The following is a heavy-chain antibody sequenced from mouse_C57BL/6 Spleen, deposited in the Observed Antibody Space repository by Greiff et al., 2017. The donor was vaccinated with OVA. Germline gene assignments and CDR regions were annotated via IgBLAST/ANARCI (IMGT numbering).Heavy chain of an antibody. CDR2: ISGGGGNT. J-gene: IGHJ3*01. CDR3: ARQGGRTGTTWFAY. V-gene: IGHV5-9*01. CDR1: GFTFSSYT. D-gene: IGHD4-1*01. Sequence: EVNVVESGGGLVKPGGSLKLSCAASGFTFSSYTMSWVRQTPEKRLEWVATISGGGGNTYYPDSVKGRFTISRDNAKNTLYLQMSSLRSEDTALYYCARQGGRTGTTWFAYWGQGTLVTVSA.